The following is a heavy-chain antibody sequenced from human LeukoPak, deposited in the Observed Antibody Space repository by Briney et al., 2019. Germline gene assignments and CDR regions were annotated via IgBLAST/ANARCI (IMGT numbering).Heavy chain of an antibody. CDR3: ARSNWNYVYNWFDP. CDR1: GGSINNYY. Sequence: SETLSLTCSVSGGSINNYYWSWIRQPAGKGLEFIGRIYSSGSTNYNPSLKSRVTMSVDTSKNQLSLKLNSVTAADTAVYYCARSNWNYVYNWFDPWGQGTLVTVSS. D-gene: IGHD1-7*01. J-gene: IGHJ5*02. V-gene: IGHV4-4*07. CDR2: IYSSGST.